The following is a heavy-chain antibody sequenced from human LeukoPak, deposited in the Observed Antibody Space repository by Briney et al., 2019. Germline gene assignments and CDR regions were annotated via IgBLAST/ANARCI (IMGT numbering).Heavy chain of an antibody. CDR1: GGTFSRYA. J-gene: IGHJ3*02. Sequence: GASVKVSCKASGGTFSRYAISWVRQAPGQGLEWMGRIIPIFGTANYAQKFQGRVTITTDESTSTAYMELSSLRSEDTAVYYCARVPGLYYYDSSGYSTIDIWGQGTMVTVSS. V-gene: IGHV1-69*05. CDR3: ARVPGLYYYDSSGYSTIDI. D-gene: IGHD3-22*01. CDR2: IIPIFGTA.